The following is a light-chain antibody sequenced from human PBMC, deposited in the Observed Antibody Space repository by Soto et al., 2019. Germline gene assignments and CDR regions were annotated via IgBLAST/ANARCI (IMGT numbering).Light chain of an antibody. CDR1: QSVISNY. CDR3: QQYGSSPLT. V-gene: IGKV3-20*01. CDR2: GAS. Sequence: EIVLTQSPGTLSLSPGERATLSCRASQSVISNYLAWYLQKPGQDPRLLIYGASSRATGIPDRFSGSGSGTDFTLTISRLEPEDFAVYYCQQYGSSPLTFGGGTKVEIK. J-gene: IGKJ4*01.